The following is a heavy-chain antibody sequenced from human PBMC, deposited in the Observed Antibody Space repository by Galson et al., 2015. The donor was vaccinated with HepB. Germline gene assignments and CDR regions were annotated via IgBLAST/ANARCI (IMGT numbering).Heavy chain of an antibody. CDR3: ARDKGGNDY. D-gene: IGHD3-16*01. CDR2: INSNSGGT. CDR1: GYTFTGYY. Sequence: SVKVSCKASGYTFTGYYMHWVRQAPGQGLEWMGLINSNSGGTNYAQRFQGRVTMTRDTSISTAYLELSSLRSDDTAVYYCARDKGGNDYWGQGALVTVSS. J-gene: IGHJ4*02. V-gene: IGHV1-2*02.